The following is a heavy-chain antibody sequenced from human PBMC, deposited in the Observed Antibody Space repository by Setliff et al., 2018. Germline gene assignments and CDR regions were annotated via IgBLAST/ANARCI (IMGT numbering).Heavy chain of an antibody. V-gene: IGHV4-4*08. CDR3: ARDLYCGGHCYQLFDS. CDR2: IQKSGSA. CDR1: GVSISSYY. Sequence: SETLSLTCNVSGVSISSYYWSWIRQPPGKGLECIGYIQKSGSANYNPSLMSRVTISVDTSRNQFSLKLTSVTAADTAVYYCARDLYCGGHCYQLFDSWGQGTLVTVSS. D-gene: IGHD2-21*02. J-gene: IGHJ4*02.